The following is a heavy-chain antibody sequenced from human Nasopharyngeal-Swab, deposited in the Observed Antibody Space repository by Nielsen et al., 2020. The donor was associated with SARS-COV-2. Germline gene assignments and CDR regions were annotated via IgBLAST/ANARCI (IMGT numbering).Heavy chain of an antibody. Sequence: ASVKVSCKASGYTFRIYYMHWVRQAPGQGLEGMGLINPSGGQTTYAQKLQGRVTMTRDTSTSTVYMELSSLRSEDTAVYYCARDLDPATAGALDIWGQGTMVTVSS. D-gene: IGHD2-2*01. CDR1: GYTFRIYY. J-gene: IGHJ3*02. CDR3: ARDLDPATAGALDI. V-gene: IGHV1-46*01. CDR2: INPSGGQT.